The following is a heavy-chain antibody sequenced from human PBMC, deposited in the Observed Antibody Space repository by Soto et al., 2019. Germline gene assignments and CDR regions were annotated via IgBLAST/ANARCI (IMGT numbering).Heavy chain of an antibody. Sequence: GGSLRLSCAASGFTFSSYSMNWVRQAPGKGLEWVSSISSSSSYIYYADSVKGRFTISRDNAKNSLYLQMNSLRAEDTAVYYCANRPILALYGMDVWGQGTTVTVSS. CDR1: GFTFSSYS. CDR2: ISSSSSYI. CDR3: ANRPILALYGMDV. J-gene: IGHJ6*02. V-gene: IGHV3-21*01.